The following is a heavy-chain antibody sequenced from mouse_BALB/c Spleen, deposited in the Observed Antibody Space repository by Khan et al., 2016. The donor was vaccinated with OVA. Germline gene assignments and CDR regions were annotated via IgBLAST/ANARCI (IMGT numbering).Heavy chain of an antibody. CDR3: ARSYGSWAMDY. D-gene: IGHD1-1*01. CDR2: VTYSGNT. Sequence: EVQLVESGPSLVKPSQTLSLTCSVTGDSITSGFWNWIRQFPGNKFEYMGYVTYSGNTYYNPSLISRISITRDTSKSQYYLQLNPVTTEDTATYFCARSYGSWAMDYWGQGTSVTVSS. J-gene: IGHJ4*01. V-gene: IGHV3-8*02. CDR1: GDSITSGF.